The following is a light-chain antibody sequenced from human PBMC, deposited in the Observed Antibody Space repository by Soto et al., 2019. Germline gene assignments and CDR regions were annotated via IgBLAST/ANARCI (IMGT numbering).Light chain of an antibody. CDR1: SSDVGGYNY. J-gene: IGLJ2*01. CDR3: GPYTRSSTVV. V-gene: IGLV2-14*01. CDR2: DVS. Sequence: QSALTQPASVSGSPGQSITVSCTGTSSDVGGYNYVSWYQQRPGKAPKLMIYDVSNRPSGVSNRFSGSKSGNTASLTISGLQAQDEADYYCGPYTRSSTVVFGGGTKLTVL.